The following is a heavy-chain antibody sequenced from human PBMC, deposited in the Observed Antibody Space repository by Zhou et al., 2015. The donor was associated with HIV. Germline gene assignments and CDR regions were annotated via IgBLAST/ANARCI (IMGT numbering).Heavy chain of an antibody. V-gene: IGHV1-69*01. J-gene: IGHJ4*02. Sequence: QVQLVQSGAEVKKPGSSVKVSCKASGGTFSSYAISWVRQAPGQGLEWMGGIIPIFGTANYAQKFQGRVTITADESTSTAYMELSSLRSEDTAVYYCARDAYYYDSSGYYSKGGQFDYWGQGTLVHRLL. CDR1: GGTFSSYA. CDR2: IIPIFGTA. D-gene: IGHD3-22*01. CDR3: ARDAYYYDSSGYYSKGGQFDY.